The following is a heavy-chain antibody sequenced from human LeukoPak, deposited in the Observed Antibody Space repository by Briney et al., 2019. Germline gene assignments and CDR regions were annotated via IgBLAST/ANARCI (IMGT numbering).Heavy chain of an antibody. J-gene: IGHJ4*02. Sequence: GGSLRLSCAASGFTFSSYAMHWVRQAPGKGLEYVSAISSNGGSTYYANSVEGRFTISRDNSKNTLYLQMGSLRAEDMAVYYCARGQGGVIVISHYFDYWGQGTLVTVSS. CDR3: ARGQGGVIVISHYFDY. CDR2: ISSNGGST. CDR1: GFTFSSYA. V-gene: IGHV3-64*01. D-gene: IGHD3-16*02.